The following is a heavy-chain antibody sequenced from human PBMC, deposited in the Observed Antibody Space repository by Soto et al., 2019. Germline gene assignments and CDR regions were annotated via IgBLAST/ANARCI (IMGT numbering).Heavy chain of an antibody. D-gene: IGHD3-22*01. CDR2: ITWDGGST. CDR1: GFPFDAYV. V-gene: IGHV3-43*01. CDR3: AKGSYYDSSGYYYFDY. J-gene: IGHJ4*02. Sequence: PGGSLRLSCAASGFPFDAYVMHWVRQGPGKGLEWVSLITWDGGSTYYADSVKGRFTISRDNSENSLYLQMNSLRPEDTALYYCAKGSYYDSSGYYYFDYWGQGTLVTVSS.